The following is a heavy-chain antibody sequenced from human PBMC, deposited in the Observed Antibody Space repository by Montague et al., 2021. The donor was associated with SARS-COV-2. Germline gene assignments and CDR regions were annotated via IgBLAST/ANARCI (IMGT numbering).Heavy chain of an antibody. CDR2: INHSGST. V-gene: IGHV4-34*01. CDR3: ARGQPPRITFGGIISYGSDV. Sequence: SQTLSLTCAVYGGSFSGYYWTWIRQPPGKGLEWIGEINHSGSTNYNPSLKSRVTISVDTSKNQFSLKLRSVPAADTAVYYCARGQPPRITFGGIISYGSDVWGQGTTVTVSS. CDR1: GGSFSGYY. J-gene: IGHJ6*02. D-gene: IGHD3-16*02.